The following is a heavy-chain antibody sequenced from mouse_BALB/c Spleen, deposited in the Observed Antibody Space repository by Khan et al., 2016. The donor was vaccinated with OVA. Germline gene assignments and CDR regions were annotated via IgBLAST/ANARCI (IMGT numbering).Heavy chain of an antibody. CDR3: TRPSYYGNPWFTY. CDR1: GFAFNSYD. V-gene: IGHV5-9*02. D-gene: IGHD2-10*01. CDR2: ISSTGSYT. J-gene: IGHJ3*01. Sequence: EVELVESEGGLVKPGGSLKLSCEVSGFAFNSYDMSWVRQTPEKRLEWVATISSTGSYTYYPDSVKGRFTISRDIARNTLYLQMSSLRSEDTALYYCTRPSYYGNPWFTYWGQGTLVTVSA.